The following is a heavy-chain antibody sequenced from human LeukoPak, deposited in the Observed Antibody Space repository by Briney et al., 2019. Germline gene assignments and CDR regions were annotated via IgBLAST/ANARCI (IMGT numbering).Heavy chain of an antibody. CDR3: ARRAGYTGSWYEY. Sequence: KPSQTMSPTSTVITAFVNSGSYECNWILQPPGNGLEGIGYIYYSGSTNYNPSLKSRVTISVDTAKNQLSLKLSSVTAADTAVYYCARRAGYTGSWYEYWGQGTLVTVSS. CDR2: IYYSGST. V-gene: IGHV4-61*01. D-gene: IGHD6-13*01. CDR1: TAFVNSGSYE. J-gene: IGHJ4*02.